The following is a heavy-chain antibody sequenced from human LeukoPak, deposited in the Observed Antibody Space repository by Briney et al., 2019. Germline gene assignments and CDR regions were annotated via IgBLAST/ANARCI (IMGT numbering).Heavy chain of an antibody. CDR3: MTRDTSGY. CDR2: IATDGGGT. Sequence: GGSLRLSCAASGFTLSSNFMAWVRQAPGKGLEYVSAIATDGGGTYYADSVKGRFTISRDKSKNTLYLQMRSLRAEDTAVYYCMTRDTSGYWGQGTLVTVSS. J-gene: IGHJ4*02. V-gene: IGHV3-64D*09. CDR1: GFTLSSNF. D-gene: IGHD3-10*01.